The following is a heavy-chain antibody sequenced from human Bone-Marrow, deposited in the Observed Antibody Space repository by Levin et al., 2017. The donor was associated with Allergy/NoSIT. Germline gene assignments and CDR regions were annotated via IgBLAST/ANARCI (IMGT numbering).Heavy chain of an antibody. V-gene: IGHV3-11*01. CDR3: ATYFRDYYYFGS. D-gene: IGHD4-17*01. CDR1: GFTFSDYY. Sequence: GESLKISCAASGFTFSDYYMSWVRQAPGKGLEWVSYISPATSTIVYADSVKGRFTISRDNAKNSLFLHISSLRAEDTAVYYCATYFRDYYYFGSWGQGALLTVSS. J-gene: IGHJ4*02. CDR2: ISPATSTI.